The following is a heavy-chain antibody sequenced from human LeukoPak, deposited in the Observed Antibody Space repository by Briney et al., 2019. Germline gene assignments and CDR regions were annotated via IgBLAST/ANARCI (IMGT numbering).Heavy chain of an antibody. D-gene: IGHD4-17*01. J-gene: IGHJ5*02. CDR2: ISGSGGST. CDR1: GFTFSSYA. Sequence: GGSLRLSCAASGFTFSSYAMTWVRQAPRKGLEWVSGISGSGGSTYYADSVKGRFTISRDNSRSTLYLQMNSLRAEDTAIYYCAKGPFTYGDYGNWFDPWGQGTLVTVSS. CDR3: AKGPFTYGDYGNWFDP. V-gene: IGHV3-23*01.